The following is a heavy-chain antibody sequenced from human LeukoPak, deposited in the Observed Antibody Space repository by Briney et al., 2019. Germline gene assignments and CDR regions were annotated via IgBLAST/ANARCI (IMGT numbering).Heavy chain of an antibody. J-gene: IGHJ4*02. CDR1: GGPISSSSYY. D-gene: IGHD3-10*01. V-gene: IGHV4-39*07. Sequence: SETLSLTCTVSGGPISSSSYYWGWIRQPPGKGLEWIGSIYYSGSTYYNPSLKSRVTISVDTSKNQFSLKQSSVTAADTAVYYCARVAGYYYGSGSSYYYFDYWGQGTLVTVSS. CDR3: ARVAGYYYGSGSSYYYFDY. CDR2: IYYSGST.